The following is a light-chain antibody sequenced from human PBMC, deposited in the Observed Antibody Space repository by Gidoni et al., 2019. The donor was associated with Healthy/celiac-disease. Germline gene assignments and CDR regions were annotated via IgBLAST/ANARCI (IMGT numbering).Light chain of an antibody. Sequence: QSALTQPATVSGSPGRSITISCTGTSSDVGVYNYVSWYQQHPGKAPKLMIYEVSKRPSGVSNRFSGSKSGNTASLTISGLQAEDESDYYCSSYTSSSTLFGGGTKLTVL. CDR2: EVS. CDR1: SSDVGVYNY. J-gene: IGLJ2*01. CDR3: SSYTSSSTL. V-gene: IGLV2-14*01.